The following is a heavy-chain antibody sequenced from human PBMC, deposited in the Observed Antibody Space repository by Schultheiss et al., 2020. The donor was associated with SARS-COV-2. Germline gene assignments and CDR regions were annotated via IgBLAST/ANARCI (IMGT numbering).Heavy chain of an antibody. D-gene: IGHD1-26*01. CDR1: GYSISSGHY. CDR3: ARDLLSLSYTLTY. V-gene: IGHV4-61*02. Sequence: SETLSLTCAVSGYSISSGHYWGWIRQPAGKGLEWIGRIYTSGSTNYNPSLKSRVTISVDTSKNQCSLKLSSVTAADTAVYYCARDLLSLSYTLTYWGQGTLVTVSS. CDR2: IYTSGST. J-gene: IGHJ4*02.